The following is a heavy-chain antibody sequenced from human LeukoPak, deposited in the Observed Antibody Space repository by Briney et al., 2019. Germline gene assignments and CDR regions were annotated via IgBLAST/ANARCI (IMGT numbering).Heavy chain of an antibody. J-gene: IGHJ4*02. CDR1: GYTFTSYD. V-gene: IGHV1-8*03. Sequence: ASVKVSCKASGYTFTSYDINWVRQATGQGLEWMGWMNPNSGNTGYAQKFQGRVTITRNTSISTAYMELSSLRSEDRAVYYCAREVGATDFDYWGQGTLVTVFS. CDR2: MNPNSGNT. D-gene: IGHD1-26*01. CDR3: AREVGATDFDY.